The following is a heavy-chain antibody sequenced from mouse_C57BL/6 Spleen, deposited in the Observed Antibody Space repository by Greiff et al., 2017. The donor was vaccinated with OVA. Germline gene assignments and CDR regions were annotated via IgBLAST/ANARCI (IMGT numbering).Heavy chain of an antibody. CDR2: IYPGDGDT. V-gene: IGHV1-80*01. J-gene: IGHJ3*01. CDR3: ARSGYDYDGTWFAY. D-gene: IGHD2-4*01. CDR1: GYAFSSYW. Sequence: VQLVESGAELVKPGASVKISCKASGYAFSSYWMNWVKQRPGKGLEWIGQIYPGDGDTNYNGKFKGKATLTADKSSSTAYMQLSSLTSEDSAVYFCARSGYDYDGTWFAYWGQGTLVTVSA.